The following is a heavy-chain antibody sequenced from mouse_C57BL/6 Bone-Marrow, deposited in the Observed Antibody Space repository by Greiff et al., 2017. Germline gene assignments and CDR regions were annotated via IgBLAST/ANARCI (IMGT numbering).Heavy chain of an antibody. CDR3: ERSGYGSSYGAIDY. CDR2: IIPGSGGT. V-gene: IGHV1-54*01. J-gene: IGHJ4*01. CDR1: GYAFTNSL. Sequence: QVQLQQSGAELVRPGTSVKVSCKASGYAFTNSLIEWVKQRPGPGLEWIGVIIPGSGGTTYNEKFKGKATLTADKSSSTAYMQLSMMTCEDAAVYCCERSGYGSSYGAIDYWGQGTSVTVSS. D-gene: IGHD1-1*01.